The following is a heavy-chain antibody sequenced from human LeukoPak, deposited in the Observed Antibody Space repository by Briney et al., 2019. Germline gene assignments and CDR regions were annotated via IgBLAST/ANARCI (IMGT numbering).Heavy chain of an antibody. CDR3: ARDNSGFDY. D-gene: IGHD6-19*01. CDR2: IRHDGSAR. Sequence: GGSLRLSCAASGFTFNSYWMTWVRQAPGKGLEWVANIRHDGSARYYGGSVKGRFTISRDDAKNSLFLQMNSLRADDTALYYCARDNSGFDYWGQGTLVTVSS. J-gene: IGHJ4*02. CDR1: GFTFNSYW. V-gene: IGHV3-7*01.